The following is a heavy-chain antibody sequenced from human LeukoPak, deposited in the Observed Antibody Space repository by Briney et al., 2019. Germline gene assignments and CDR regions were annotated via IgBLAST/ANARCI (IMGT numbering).Heavy chain of an antibody. J-gene: IGHJ4*02. D-gene: IGHD2-15*01. CDR3: ARSRMVVAATRHFDY. CDR2: IYYSGRT. CDR1: GGSISSGDYY. V-gene: IGHV4-30-4*01. Sequence: SETLSLTCTVSGGSISSGDYYWSWIRQPPGKGLEWIGYIYYSGRTYYNPSLKSRVTISVDTSKNQFSLKLSSVTAADTAVYYCARSRMVVAATRHFDYWGQGTLVTVSS.